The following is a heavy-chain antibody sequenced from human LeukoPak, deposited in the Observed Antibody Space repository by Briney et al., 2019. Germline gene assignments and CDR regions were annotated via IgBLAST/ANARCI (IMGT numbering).Heavy chain of an antibody. CDR3: AKDPDYAGHYYYYYGMDV. CDR1: GFTFSSYA. D-gene: IGHD4-17*01. Sequence: GGSLRLSCAASGFTFSSYAMSWVRQAPGKGLEWVSAISGSGGSTYYADSVKGRFTISRDKSKNTLYLQMNSLRAEDTAVYYCAKDPDYAGHYYYYYGMDVWGQGTTVTVSS. CDR2: ISGSGGST. J-gene: IGHJ6*02. V-gene: IGHV3-23*01.